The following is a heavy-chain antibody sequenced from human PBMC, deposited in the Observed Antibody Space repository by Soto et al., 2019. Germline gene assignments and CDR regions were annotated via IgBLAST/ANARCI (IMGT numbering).Heavy chain of an antibody. J-gene: IGHJ4*02. D-gene: IGHD6-13*01. CDR1: GFTFSSYW. CDR3: ATQIAAGGGG. CDR2: INSDGSST. V-gene: IGHV3-74*01. Sequence: PGGSLRLSCAASGFTFSSYWLHWVRQAPGEGLVWVLRINSDGSSTRYADSVKGRFTISRDNAKNTLYLQMNNLRAEDTAVYYCATQIAAGGGGWGQGTLVTVSS.